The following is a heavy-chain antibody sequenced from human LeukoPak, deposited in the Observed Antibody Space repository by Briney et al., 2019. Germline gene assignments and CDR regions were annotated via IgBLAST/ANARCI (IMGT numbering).Heavy chain of an antibody. D-gene: IGHD4-23*01. CDR3: ARGWLAESTVVTPYNY. Sequence: SVKVSCKASGGTFSNYAINWVRQAPGQGLEWMGGIIPLFGTANYAQKFQGRVTITAVESMSTAYMELSSLRSVDTAVYYCARGWLAESTVVTPYNYWGQGTLVPSPQ. CDR1: GGTFSNYA. CDR2: IIPLFGTA. J-gene: IGHJ4*02. V-gene: IGHV1-69*13.